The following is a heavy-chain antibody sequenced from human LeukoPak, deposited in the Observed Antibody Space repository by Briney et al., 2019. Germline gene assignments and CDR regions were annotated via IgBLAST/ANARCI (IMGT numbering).Heavy chain of an antibody. V-gene: IGHV3-23*01. D-gene: IGHD5-18*01. CDR2: LSGSGGST. CDR3: AKAMGYSYAYYFDY. J-gene: IGHJ4*02. Sequence: GGSLRLSCEASGFTFSAYAMNWVRQAPGKGLEWVSALSGSGGSTYYADSVKGRFTISRDNSKNTLYLQMNSLRAEDTAVYYCAKAMGYSYAYYFDYWGQGTLVTVSS. CDR1: GFTFSAYA.